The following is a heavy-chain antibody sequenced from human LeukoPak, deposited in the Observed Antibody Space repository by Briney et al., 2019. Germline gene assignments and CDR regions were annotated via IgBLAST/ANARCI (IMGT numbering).Heavy chain of an antibody. CDR1: GYTFTSYG. CDR2: INPNSGGT. Sequence: GASVKVSCKASGYTFTSYGISWVRQAPGQGLEWMGWINPNSGGTNYAQKFQGRVTMTRDTSISTAYMELSGLRSDDTAVYYCARRYSDSSEGFDYWGQGTLVTVSS. CDR3: ARRYSDSSEGFDY. D-gene: IGHD6-6*01. V-gene: IGHV1-2*02. J-gene: IGHJ4*02.